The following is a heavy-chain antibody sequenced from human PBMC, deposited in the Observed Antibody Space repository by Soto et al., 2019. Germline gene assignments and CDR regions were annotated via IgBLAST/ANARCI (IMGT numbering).Heavy chain of an antibody. D-gene: IGHD3-22*01. CDR1: GFTFSSYG. Sequence: GGSLRLSCAASGFTFSSYGMHWVRQAPGKGLEWVAVISYDGSNKYYADSVKGRFTISRDNSKNTLYLQMNSLRAEDTAVYYCAKGRRYYYDSDAFDIWGQGTMVTVSS. V-gene: IGHV3-30*18. J-gene: IGHJ3*02. CDR2: ISYDGSNK. CDR3: AKGRRYYYDSDAFDI.